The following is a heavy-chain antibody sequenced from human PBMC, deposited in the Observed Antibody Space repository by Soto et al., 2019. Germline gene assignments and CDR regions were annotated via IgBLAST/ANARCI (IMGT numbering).Heavy chain of an antibody. CDR2: ISYDGSNK. CDR3: AKDGYGRPFPIEYVIGGGPDY. J-gene: IGHJ4*02. Sequence: QVQLVESGGGVVQPGRSLRLSCAASGFTFSSSGMHWVRQAPGKGLEWVADISYDGSNKYYADSVKGRFTISRDNSKNTLYLQMNSLRAEDTAVYYCAKDGYGRPFPIEYVIGGGPDYWGQGTLVTVSS. CDR1: GFTFSSSG. D-gene: IGHD2-2*03. V-gene: IGHV3-30*18.